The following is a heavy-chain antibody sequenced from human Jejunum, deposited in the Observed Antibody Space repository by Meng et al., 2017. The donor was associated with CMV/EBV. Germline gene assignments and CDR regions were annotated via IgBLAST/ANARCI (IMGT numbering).Heavy chain of an antibody. V-gene: IGHV4-59*01. D-gene: IGHD1-14*01. J-gene: IGHJ5*02. CDR3: ARGSTGAFDA. Sequence: HVRRQESGPGLVTPSGTLSLTCTVSGGSISSSYWSWIRQRPGKGLEWIGYSHNTGATDYNPSLKSRVTMSLDTSKNQFFLKVTFVTTADTAIYHCARGSTGAFDAWGQGTLVTVSS. CDR2: SHNTGAT. CDR1: GGSISSSY.